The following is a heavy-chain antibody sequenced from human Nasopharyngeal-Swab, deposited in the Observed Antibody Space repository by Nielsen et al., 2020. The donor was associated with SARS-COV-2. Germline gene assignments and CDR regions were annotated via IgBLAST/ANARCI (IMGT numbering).Heavy chain of an antibody. CDR2: NYNSGST. CDR3: ARALPGLMAFDI. J-gene: IGHJ3*02. V-gene: IGHV4-59*01. Sequence: PETLSLTSTVSGGFISAYYWTWIRQSPGEGLEWIGSNYNSGSTSYSSSLKTRITISVDTSKSQFSLKLSYVTAADTAMYYFARALPGLMAFDIWGQGTMVTVSS. CDR1: GGFISAYY.